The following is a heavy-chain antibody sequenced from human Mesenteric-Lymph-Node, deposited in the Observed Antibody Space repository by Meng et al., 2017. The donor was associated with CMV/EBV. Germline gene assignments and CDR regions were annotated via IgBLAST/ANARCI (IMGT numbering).Heavy chain of an antibody. J-gene: IGHJ4*02. CDR3: SKARGVAASGGLLD. Sequence: SLKISCEASGFTFDDYGMHWVRQAPGKGLEWVSGICSNGGSRGYADSVKGRFTISRDNAKNSLYLQMASLRAEDTALYYCSKARGVAASGGLLDWGQGTLVTVSS. CDR1: GFTFDDYG. D-gene: IGHD6-25*01. V-gene: IGHV3-9*01. CDR2: ICSNGGSR.